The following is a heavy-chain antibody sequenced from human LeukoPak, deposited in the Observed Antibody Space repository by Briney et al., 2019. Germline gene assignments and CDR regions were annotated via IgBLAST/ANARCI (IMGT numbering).Heavy chain of an antibody. D-gene: IGHD3-22*01. CDR3: ARLSYDSSGWDFDY. V-gene: IGHV4-30-4*01. CDR1: GGSISSGDYY. J-gene: IGHJ4*02. CDR2: IYYSGST. Sequence: PSETLSLTCTVSGGSISSGDYYWSWIRQPPGKGLEWIVYIYYSGSTYYNPSLKSRVTISVDTSKNQFSLKLSSVTAADTAVYYCARLSYDSSGWDFDYWGQGTLVTVSS.